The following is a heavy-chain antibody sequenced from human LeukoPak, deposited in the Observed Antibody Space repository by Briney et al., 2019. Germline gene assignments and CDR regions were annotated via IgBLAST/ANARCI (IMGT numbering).Heavy chain of an antibody. Sequence: SETPSLTCAVYGGSFSGYYWSWIRQPPGKGLEWIGEINHSGSTNYNPSLKSRVTISVDTSKDQFSLKLSSVTAADTAVYYCARRGATVTTCDYWGQGTLVTVSS. J-gene: IGHJ4*02. CDR1: GGSFSGYY. CDR2: INHSGST. V-gene: IGHV4-34*01. D-gene: IGHD4-17*01. CDR3: ARRGATVTTCDY.